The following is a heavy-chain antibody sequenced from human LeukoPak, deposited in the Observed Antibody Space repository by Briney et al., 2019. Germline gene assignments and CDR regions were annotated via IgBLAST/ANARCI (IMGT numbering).Heavy chain of an antibody. D-gene: IGHD3-10*01. CDR2: ISSSSTTV. CDR1: GFTFSSYT. CDR3: ARGGFGELFSSDY. Sequence: GGSLRLSCAASGFTFSSYTMNWVRQAPGKGLEWVSYISSSSTTVYYADSVKGRFTISRDNAKNSLYLQMNSLRAEDTAVYYCARGGFGELFSSDYWGQGTLVTVSS. J-gene: IGHJ4*02. V-gene: IGHV3-48*01.